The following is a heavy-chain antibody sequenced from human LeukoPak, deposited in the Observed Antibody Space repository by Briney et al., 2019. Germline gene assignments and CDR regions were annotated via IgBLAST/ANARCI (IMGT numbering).Heavy chain of an antibody. CDR3: ARVKVVAATRGGFDY. CDR2: IYHSGST. J-gene: IGHJ4*02. CDR1: GFTFSSYT. V-gene: IGHV4-38-2*01. D-gene: IGHD2-15*01. Sequence: GSLRLSCAASGFTFSSYTMNWVRQPPGKGLEWIGSIYHSGSTYYNPSLKSRVTISVDTSKNPFSLKLSSVTAADTAVYYCARVKVVAATRGGFDYWGQGTLVTVSS.